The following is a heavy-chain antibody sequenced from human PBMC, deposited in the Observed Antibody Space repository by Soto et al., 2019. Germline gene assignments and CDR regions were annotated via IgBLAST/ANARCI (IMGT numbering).Heavy chain of an antibody. V-gene: IGHV3-30-3*01. D-gene: IGHD1-1*01. CDR1: GFTSSSYA. Sequence: QVQLVESGGGVVQPGRSLRLSCAASGFTSSSYARHRVRTAPGKGLERVAVISYEGSNKYYADSVKGRFTISRDNSKNTLYLQMNSLRAEDTAVYYCERGTGTIDDYWGQGTLVTVSS. J-gene: IGHJ4*02. CDR2: ISYEGSNK. CDR3: ERGTGTIDDY.